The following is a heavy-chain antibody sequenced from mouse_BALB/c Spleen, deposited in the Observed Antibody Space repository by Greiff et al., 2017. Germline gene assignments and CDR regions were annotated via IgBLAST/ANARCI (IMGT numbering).Heavy chain of an antibody. J-gene: IGHJ2*01. CDR2: INPSNGRT. CDR1: GYTFTSYW. D-gene: IGHD2-14*01. Sequence: QVQLKQPGAELVKPGASVKLSCKASGYTFTSYWMHWVKQRPGQGLEWIGEINPSNGRTNYNEKFKSKATLTVDKSSSTAYMQLSSLTSEDSAVYYCARGVRDYWGQGTTLTVSS. V-gene: IGHV1S81*02. CDR3: ARGVRDY.